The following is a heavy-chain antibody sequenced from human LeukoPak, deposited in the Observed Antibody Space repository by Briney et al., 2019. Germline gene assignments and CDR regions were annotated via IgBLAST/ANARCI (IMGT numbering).Heavy chain of an antibody. J-gene: IGHJ4*02. Sequence: PGGSLRLSCAASGFTFDDYGMSWVRQAPGQGLEWVSAISGSGGSTYYAASVKGRFTISRDNSKNTLYLQMNSLRAEDTAVYYCLMATLGYWGQGTLVTVSS. CDR2: ISGSGGST. CDR3: LMATLGY. CDR1: GFTFDDYG. D-gene: IGHD5-24*01. V-gene: IGHV3-23*01.